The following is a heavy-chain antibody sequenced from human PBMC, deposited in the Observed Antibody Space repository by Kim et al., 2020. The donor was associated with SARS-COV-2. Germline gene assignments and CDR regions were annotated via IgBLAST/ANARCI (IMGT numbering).Heavy chain of an antibody. Sequence: GGSLRLSCAASGFTFSSYAMHWVRQAPGKGLEWVAVISYDGSNKYYADSVKGRFTISRDNSKNTLYLQMNSLRAEDTAVYYCARDQEQWLVRAMDVWGQGTTVTVSS. D-gene: IGHD6-19*01. V-gene: IGHV3-30*04. CDR3: ARDQEQWLVRAMDV. CDR1: GFTFSSYA. CDR2: ISYDGSNK. J-gene: IGHJ6*02.